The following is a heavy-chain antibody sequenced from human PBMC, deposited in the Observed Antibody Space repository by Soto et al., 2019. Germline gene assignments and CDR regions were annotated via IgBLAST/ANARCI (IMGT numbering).Heavy chain of an antibody. J-gene: IGHJ4*02. D-gene: IGHD2-15*01. Sequence: GGSLRLSCAASRFTFSSYAMSWVRQAPGKGLEWVSAVSGTGGSTCYADSVKGRFTISRDNSKNTLYLQMNSLRAEDTAVYYCARDKTAADYWGQGTLVTVSS. CDR1: RFTFSSYA. CDR2: VSGTGGST. CDR3: ARDKTAADY. V-gene: IGHV3-23*01.